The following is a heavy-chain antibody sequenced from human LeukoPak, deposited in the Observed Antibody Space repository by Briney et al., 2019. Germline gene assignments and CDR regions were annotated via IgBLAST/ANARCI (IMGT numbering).Heavy chain of an antibody. CDR3: AKTRIAVAGPYYFDY. J-gene: IGHJ4*02. CDR1: GFTFSSCA. CDR2: ISGSGGST. Sequence: GGALRLSCAASGFTFSSCAMSWVRQAPGKGLEWVSAISGSGGSTYYADSVKGRFTISRDNSKNTLYLQMNSLRAEDTAVYYCAKTRIAVAGPYYFDYGGQGTLVTVSS. V-gene: IGHV3-23*01. D-gene: IGHD6-19*01.